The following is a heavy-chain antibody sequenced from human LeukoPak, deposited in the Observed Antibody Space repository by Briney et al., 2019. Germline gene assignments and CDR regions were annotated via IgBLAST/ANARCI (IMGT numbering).Heavy chain of an antibody. CDR1: GFTFSSYG. J-gene: IGHJ4*02. V-gene: IGHV3-30*03. Sequence: GGSLRLSCAASGFTFSSYGMHWVRQAPGKGLEWVAVISYDGSNKYYADSVKGRFTISRDNSKNTLYLQMNSLRAEDTAVYYCARDGYCSGGSCLPDDYWGQGTLVTVSS. CDR2: ISYDGSNK. CDR3: ARDGYCSGGSCLPDDY. D-gene: IGHD2-15*01.